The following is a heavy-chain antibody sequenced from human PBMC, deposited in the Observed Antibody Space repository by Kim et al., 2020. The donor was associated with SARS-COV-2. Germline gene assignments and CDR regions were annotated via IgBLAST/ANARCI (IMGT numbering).Heavy chain of an antibody. CDR1: GFTFSSYA. V-gene: IGHV3-23*01. CDR3: AKDDSPASMVRGVIAPDY. Sequence: GGSLRLSCAASGFTFSSYAMSWVRQAPGKGLEWVSAISGSGGSTYYADSVKGRFTISRDNSKNTLYLQMNSLRAEDTAVYYCAKDDSPASMVRGVIAPDYWGQGTLVTVSS. CDR2: ISGSGGST. D-gene: IGHD3-10*01. J-gene: IGHJ4*02.